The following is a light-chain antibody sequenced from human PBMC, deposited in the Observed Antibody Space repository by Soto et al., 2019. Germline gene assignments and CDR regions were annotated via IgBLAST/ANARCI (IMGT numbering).Light chain of an antibody. Sequence: TQTPVSLSAAPGQPASISCKSSESLLRSDGKTYLSWYLQRPGQPPQLLYHELSSRLSGVPDRFSGSGSGTDFTRRMSRVEPEDGGIYYCFQTCSIPLCVGGGTRLDIE. CDR3: FQTCSIPLC. CDR2: ELS. J-gene: IGKJ4*01. CDR1: ESLLRSDGKTY. V-gene: IGKV2D-29*01.